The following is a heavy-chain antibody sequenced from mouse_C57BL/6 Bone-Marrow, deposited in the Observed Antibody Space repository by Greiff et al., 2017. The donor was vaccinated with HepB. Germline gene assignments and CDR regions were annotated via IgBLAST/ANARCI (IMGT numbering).Heavy chain of an antibody. D-gene: IGHD2-2*01. Sequence: QVQLKESGAELARPGASVKLSCKASGYTFTSYGISWVKQRTGQGLEWIGEIYPRSGNTYYNEKFKGKATLTADKSSSTAYMELRSLTSEDSAVYFCARKGGSTMVTKGLEGWGQGTTLTVSS. CDR3: ARKGGSTMVTKGLEG. CDR2: IYPRSGNT. CDR1: GYTFTSYG. V-gene: IGHV1-81*01. J-gene: IGHJ2*01.